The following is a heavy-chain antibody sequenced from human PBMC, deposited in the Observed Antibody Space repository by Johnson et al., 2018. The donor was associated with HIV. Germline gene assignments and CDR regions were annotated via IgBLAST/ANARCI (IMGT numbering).Heavy chain of an antibody. V-gene: IGHV3-30*02. Sequence: QVQLVESGGGVVQPGGSLRLSCAASGFTFSSYGMHWVRQAPGKGLEWVAFIRYDGNNKYYADSVKGRFTISSANSKNTLYLQMNSLRAEDSAVYYCAKTLSPYYYDSSGYYQPFDAFDIWGQGTMVTVSS. CDR2: IRYDGNNK. D-gene: IGHD3-22*01. CDR1: GFTFSSYG. J-gene: IGHJ3*02. CDR3: AKTLSPYYYDSSGYYQPFDAFDI.